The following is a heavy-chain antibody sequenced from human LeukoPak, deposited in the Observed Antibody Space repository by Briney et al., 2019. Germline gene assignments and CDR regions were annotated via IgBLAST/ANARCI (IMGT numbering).Heavy chain of an antibody. Sequence: GGSLRLSCAASGFTFSSYAMHWVRQAPGKGLEYVSAISSNGGSTYYANSVKGRFTISRDNSKNTLYLQMNSLRAEDTAVYYCAKDRYSSSWRAFDYWGQGTLVTVSS. D-gene: IGHD6-13*01. CDR3: AKDRYSSSWRAFDY. CDR1: GFTFSSYA. CDR2: ISSNGGST. J-gene: IGHJ4*02. V-gene: IGHV3-64*01.